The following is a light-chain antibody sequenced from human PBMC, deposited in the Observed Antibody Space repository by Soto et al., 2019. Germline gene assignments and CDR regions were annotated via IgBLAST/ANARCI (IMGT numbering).Light chain of an antibody. V-gene: IGKV3-15*01. CDR3: QQYNNWPPYT. CDR2: GAS. J-gene: IGKJ2*01. Sequence: EKVMTQSPATLSVSPGERATLSCRASQSVSSKLAWYQQKPGQAPRLLIYGASTRATGIPARFSGSGSGTEFTLTISSLQSEDFAVYYCQQYNNWPPYTFGQGTKLEIK. CDR1: QSVSSK.